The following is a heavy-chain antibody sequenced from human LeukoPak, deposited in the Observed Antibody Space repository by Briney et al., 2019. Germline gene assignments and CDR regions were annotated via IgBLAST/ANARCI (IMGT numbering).Heavy chain of an antibody. CDR1: GGSISSGSYY. CDR3: AREVVPAAMTYYYYYYYMDV. V-gene: IGHV4-61*02. CDR2: IYTSGIT. J-gene: IGHJ6*03. D-gene: IGHD2-2*01. Sequence: SETLSLXCTVSGGSISSGSYYWSWIRQPAEKGLEWIGRIYTSGITNYNPSLKSRVTISVDTSKNQFSLKLSSVTAADTAVYYCAREVVPAAMTYYYYYYYMDVWGKGTTVTVSS.